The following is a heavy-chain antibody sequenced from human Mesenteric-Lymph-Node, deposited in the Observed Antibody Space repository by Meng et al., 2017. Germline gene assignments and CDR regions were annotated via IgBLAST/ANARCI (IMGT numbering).Heavy chain of an antibody. CDR3: ARARNSGWDAGY. CDR2: ISSTGSTI. V-gene: IGHV3-48*04. CDR1: GFTFSSYW. Sequence: GESLKISCAASGFTFSSYWMHWVRQAPGKGLEWVSYISSTGSTIYYADSVKGRFTISRDNAKNSLYLQMNSLRAEDTAVYYCARARNSGWDAGYWGQGTLVTVSS. D-gene: IGHD6-19*01. J-gene: IGHJ4*02.